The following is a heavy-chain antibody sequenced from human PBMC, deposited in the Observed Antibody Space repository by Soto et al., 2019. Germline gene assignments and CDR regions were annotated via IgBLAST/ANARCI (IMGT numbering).Heavy chain of an antibody. Sequence: PSETLSLTCTVSGGSISSYYWSWIRQPPGQGLEWIGYIYYSGSTNYNPSLKSRVTISVDTSKNQFSLKLSSVTAADTAVYYCARSAGSAFDIWGQGTMVTVSS. CDR1: GGSISSYY. CDR3: ARSAGSAFDI. D-gene: IGHD6-13*01. V-gene: IGHV4-59*01. CDR2: IYYSGST. J-gene: IGHJ3*02.